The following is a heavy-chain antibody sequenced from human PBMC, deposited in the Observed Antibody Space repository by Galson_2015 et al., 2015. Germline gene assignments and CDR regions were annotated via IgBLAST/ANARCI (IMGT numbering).Heavy chain of an antibody. Sequence: SVKVSCKASGGTFSSYAISWVRQAPGQGLEWMGGIIPIFGTANYAQKFQGRVTITADESTSTAYMELSSLRSEDTAVYYCARIRDGYSDFDYWGQGTLVTVSS. CDR1: GGTFSSYA. CDR2: IIPIFGTA. D-gene: IGHD5-24*01. J-gene: IGHJ4*02. V-gene: IGHV1-69*13. CDR3: ARIRDGYSDFDY.